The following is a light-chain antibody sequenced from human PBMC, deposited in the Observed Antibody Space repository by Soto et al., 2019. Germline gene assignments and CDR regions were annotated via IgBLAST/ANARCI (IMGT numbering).Light chain of an antibody. CDR3: QQRSNWPRT. Sequence: EIVLTQSPATLSLSPGERATLSCRASQSVSRYLAWYQQKPGQAPRLLIHDASNRATGIPARFSGSGSGTDFTLTISSLEPEDFAVYYCQQRSNWPRTFGRGTKVEIK. CDR1: QSVSRY. V-gene: IGKV3-11*01. CDR2: DAS. J-gene: IGKJ4*01.